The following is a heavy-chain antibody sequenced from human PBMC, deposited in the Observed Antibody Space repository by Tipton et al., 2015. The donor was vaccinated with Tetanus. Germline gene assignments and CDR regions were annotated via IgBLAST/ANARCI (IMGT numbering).Heavy chain of an antibody. J-gene: IGHJ3*02. D-gene: IGHD3-22*01. CDR3: ARDRSDYYDSSGYYPDAFDI. CDR2: IIPIFGTA. CDR1: GGTFSSYA. Sequence: QLVQSGAEVKKPGSSVKVSCKASGGTFSSYAISWVRQAPGQGLEWMGGIIPIFGTANYAQKFQGRVTITADESTSTAYMELSSLRSEGTAVYYCARDRSDYYDSSGYYPDAFDIWGQGTMVTVSS. V-gene: IGHV1-69*01.